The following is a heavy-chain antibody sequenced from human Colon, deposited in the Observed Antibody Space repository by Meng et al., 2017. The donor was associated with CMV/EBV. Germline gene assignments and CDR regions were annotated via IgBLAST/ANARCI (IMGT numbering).Heavy chain of an antibody. J-gene: IGHJ4*02. CDR2: IRYDGSNK. Sequence: GESLKISCAASGFTFSSYGMHWVRQAPGKGLEWVAFIRYDGSNKYYADSVKGRFTISRDNSKNTLYLQMNSLRAEDTAVYYCAKPSRPYYYDSSGYSTPDYWGQGTLVTVS. CDR1: GFTFSSYG. CDR3: AKPSRPYYYDSSGYSTPDY. V-gene: IGHV3-30*02. D-gene: IGHD3-22*01.